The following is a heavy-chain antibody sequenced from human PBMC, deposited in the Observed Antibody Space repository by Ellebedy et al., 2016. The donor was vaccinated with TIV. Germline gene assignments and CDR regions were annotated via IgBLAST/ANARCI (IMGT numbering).Heavy chain of an antibody. CDR1: GYAFTTHG. Sequence: AASVKVSCKTSGYAFTTHGISWVRQAPGQGLEWIGWISANDGNTEYAEKFQGRVTMTTETSTSTAYLHLRGLRADDTAVYFCARDRGYIASWYGEFWGQGTLVAVSS. CDR3: ARDRGYIASWYGEF. CDR2: ISANDGNT. J-gene: IGHJ4*02. V-gene: IGHV1-18*01. D-gene: IGHD6-13*01.